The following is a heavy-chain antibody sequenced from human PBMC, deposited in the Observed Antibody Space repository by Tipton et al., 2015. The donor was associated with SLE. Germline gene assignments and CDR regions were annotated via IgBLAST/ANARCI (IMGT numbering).Heavy chain of an antibody. D-gene: IGHD5-24*01. CDR3: ARWAYRDGYSYPSDYHFDD. CDR2: IYVLHNT. V-gene: IGHV3-23*03. J-gene: IGHJ4*02. CDR1: GFTFSSYA. Sequence: GSLRLSCAASGFTFSSYAMSWVRQAPGKGLEWVSLIYVLHNTYYADSVKGRFTVSRENSENTVYLQMNSLRAEDTAVYYCARWAYRDGYSYPSDYHFDDWGQGTLVTVSS.